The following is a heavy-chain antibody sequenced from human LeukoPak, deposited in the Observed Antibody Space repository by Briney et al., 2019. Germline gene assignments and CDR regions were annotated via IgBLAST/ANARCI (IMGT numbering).Heavy chain of an antibody. V-gene: IGHV4-31*03. CDR1: GGSISSGGYY. CDR2: IYYSGST. Sequence: PSETLSLTCTVSGGSISSGGYYWSWIRQHPGKGLEWIGYIYYSGSTYYNPSLKSRVTTSVDTSKNQFSLKLSSVTAADTAVYYCARGLAFGYSSTSRYFDYWGQGTLVTVSS. J-gene: IGHJ4*02. D-gene: IGHD3-10*01. CDR3: ARGLAFGYSSTSRYFDY.